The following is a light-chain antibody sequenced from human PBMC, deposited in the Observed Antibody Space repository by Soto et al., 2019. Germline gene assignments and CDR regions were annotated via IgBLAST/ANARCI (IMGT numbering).Light chain of an antibody. CDR3: SSYTSSSTNV. CDR2: DVS. V-gene: IGLV2-14*01. J-gene: IGLJ1*01. Sequence: QSALTQPASVSGSPGQSITISCTGTSSDVGGYNYVSWYQQHPGKAPKLMIYDVSNWPSGVSNRFSGSKSGNTASLTISGLQAEDEADYYCSSYTSSSTNVFGTGTQLTVL. CDR1: SSDVGGYNY.